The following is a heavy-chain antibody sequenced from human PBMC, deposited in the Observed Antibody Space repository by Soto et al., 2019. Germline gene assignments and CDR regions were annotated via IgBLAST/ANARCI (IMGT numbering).Heavy chain of an antibody. CDR1: GFTFSSYG. CDR3: AKDRVYGGNSNYFDY. Sequence: PGGSLRLSCAASGFTFSSYGMSWVRQAPGKGLEWVSAISGSGGSTYYADSVKGRFTISRDNSKNTLYLQMNSLRAEDTAVYYCAKDRVYGGNSNYFDYWGQGSMITVSS. CDR2: ISGSGGST. J-gene: IGHJ4*02. V-gene: IGHV3-23*01. D-gene: IGHD4-17*01.